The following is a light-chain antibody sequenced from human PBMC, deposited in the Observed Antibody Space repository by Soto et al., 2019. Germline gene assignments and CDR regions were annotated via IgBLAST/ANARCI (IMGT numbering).Light chain of an antibody. CDR3: ISYAGSNKRV. CDR1: SSDVGGYNY. CDR2: EVS. V-gene: IGLV2-8*01. J-gene: IGLJ1*01. Sequence: QSVLTQPPSASGSPGQSVTISCPGTSSDVGGYNYVSWYQQHPGKAPKFMIYEVSKRPSGVPDRFSGSKSGNTASLTVSGLQAEDEADYYCISYAGSNKRVFGTGTKLTVL.